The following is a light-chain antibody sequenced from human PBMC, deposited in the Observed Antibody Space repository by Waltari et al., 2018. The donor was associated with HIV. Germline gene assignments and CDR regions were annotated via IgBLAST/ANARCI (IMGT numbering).Light chain of an antibody. CDR3: QQYYSIPYT. CDR1: QNILYSSNNKNY. CDR2: WAS. V-gene: IGKV4-1*01. J-gene: IGKJ2*01. Sequence: DIVMTQSPDSLAVSLGERATINCKSSQNILYSSNNKNYLAWYQQKPGQPPKLRIYWASARESGVPGRFSGSGSGTDFTLTISSLQAEDVAVYYCQQYYSIPYTFGQGTKLEIK.